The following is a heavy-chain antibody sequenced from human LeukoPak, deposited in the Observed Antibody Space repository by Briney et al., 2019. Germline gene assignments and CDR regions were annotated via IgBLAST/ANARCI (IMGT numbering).Heavy chain of an antibody. Sequence: GGSLRLSCAASGFTFSSYAMSWVRQAPGKGLEWVSAISGSGGSTYYADSVKGRFTISRDNSKNTLYLQMNSLRAGDTAVYYCAKDGDSARLRYFDWLLYPLDYWGQGTLVTVSS. CDR3: AKDGDSARLRYFDWLLYPLDY. CDR1: GFTFSSYA. CDR2: ISGSGGST. V-gene: IGHV3-23*01. J-gene: IGHJ4*02. D-gene: IGHD3-9*01.